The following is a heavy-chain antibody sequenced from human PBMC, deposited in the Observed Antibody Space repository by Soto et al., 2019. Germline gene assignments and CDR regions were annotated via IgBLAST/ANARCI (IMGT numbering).Heavy chain of an antibody. V-gene: IGHV4-59*01. CDR2: IYYSGST. CDR1: RGSISSYY. Sequence: PSETLSLTCTVSRGSISSYYWSWIRQPPGKGLEWIGYIYYSGSTNYNPSLKSRVTISVDTSKNQFSLKLSSVTAADTAMYYCARFNRPGIAVAGDYWGQGTLVTVSS. D-gene: IGHD6-19*01. J-gene: IGHJ4*02. CDR3: ARFNRPGIAVAGDY.